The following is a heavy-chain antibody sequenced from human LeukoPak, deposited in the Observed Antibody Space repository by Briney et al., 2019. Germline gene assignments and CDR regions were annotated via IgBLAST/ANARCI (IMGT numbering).Heavy chain of an antibody. CDR1: GFTFSSYA. V-gene: IGHV3-23*01. CDR2: ISGSGGST. J-gene: IGHJ4*02. CDR3: ASRTHYDFCSAYTY. Sequence: GGSLRLSCLASGFTFSSYAMSWVRQAPGKGLEWVSDISGSGGSTYYADSVKGRFTISRDNSKNTLYLQMNSLRAEDTAVYYCASRTHYDFCSAYTYWGPGTLVTVSS. D-gene: IGHD3-3*01.